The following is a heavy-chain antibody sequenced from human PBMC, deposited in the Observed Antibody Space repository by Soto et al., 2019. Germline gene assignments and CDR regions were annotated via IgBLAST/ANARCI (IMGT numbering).Heavy chain of an antibody. CDR1: GVSISGYY. V-gene: IGHV4-4*07. CDR2: MYISGST. CDR3: ASDQINQNVFDF. J-gene: IGHJ3*01. Sequence: SETLSLTCSVAGVSISGYYWTWIRQTAGKGLEWIGRMYISGSTNYNPSLKSRATMSIDTSKNYFSLKLRSVTAADTAVYYCASDQINQNVFDFWGQGTMVTVSS.